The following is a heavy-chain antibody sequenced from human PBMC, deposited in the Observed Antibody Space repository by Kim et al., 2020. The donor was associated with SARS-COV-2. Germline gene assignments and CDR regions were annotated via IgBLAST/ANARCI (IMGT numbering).Heavy chain of an antibody. CDR2: IYYSGST. Sequence: SETLSLTCTVSGGSISSGGYYWSWIRQHPGKGLEWIGYIYYSGSTYYNPSLKSRVTISVDTSKNQFSLKLSSVTAADTAVYYCAREGMVRVPGGMDVWGQGTTVTVSS. CDR1: GGSISSGGYY. V-gene: IGHV4-31*03. D-gene: IGHD3-10*01. J-gene: IGHJ6*02. CDR3: AREGMVRVPGGMDV.